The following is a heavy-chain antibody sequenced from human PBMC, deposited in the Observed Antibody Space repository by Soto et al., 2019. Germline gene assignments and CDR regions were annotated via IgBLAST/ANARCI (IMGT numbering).Heavy chain of an antibody. D-gene: IGHD3-3*01. Sequence: GGSLRLCCAASGFTFSSYAMSWVRQAPGKGLEWVSAISGSGGSTYYADSVKGRFTISRDNSKNTLYLQMNSLRAEDTAVYYCAKDHITIFGVVTSYGMDVWGQGTTVTVSS. V-gene: IGHV3-23*01. CDR1: GFTFSSYA. CDR2: ISGSGGST. CDR3: AKDHITIFGVVTSYGMDV. J-gene: IGHJ6*02.